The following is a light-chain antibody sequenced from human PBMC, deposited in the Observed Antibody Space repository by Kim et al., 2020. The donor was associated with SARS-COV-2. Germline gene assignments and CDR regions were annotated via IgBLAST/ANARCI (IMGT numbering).Light chain of an antibody. CDR1: SLRSYY. V-gene: IGLV3-19*01. J-gene: IGLJ2*01. CDR2: GKN. Sequence: VALGQTVRITCQGDSLRSYYATWYQQKPGQATILVIYGKNNRPSGIPDLFSGSSSGKTASLTTTGTQAGDAADYYCNSRDSNDNVVFGGGTQLTVL. CDR3: NSRDSNDNVV.